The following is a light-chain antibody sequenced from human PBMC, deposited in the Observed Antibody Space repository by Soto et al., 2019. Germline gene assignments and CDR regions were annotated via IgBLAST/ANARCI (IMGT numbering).Light chain of an antibody. J-gene: IGLJ1*01. CDR2: GVN. Sequence: QSALPQPASVSGSPGQSITISCTGSSNDIGTYEYVSWHQHHPGRAPKLIIFGVNDRPSGISDRFSGSKSGNTASLTIFGLQLEDEAVYYCSSYTTGSTLPWVFGTGTKV. V-gene: IGLV2-14*01. CDR3: SSYTTGSTLPWV. CDR1: SNDIGTYEY.